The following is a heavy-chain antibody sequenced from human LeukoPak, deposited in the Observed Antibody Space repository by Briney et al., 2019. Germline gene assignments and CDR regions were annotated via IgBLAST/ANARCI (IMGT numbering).Heavy chain of an antibody. V-gene: IGHV3-53*05. J-gene: IGHJ5*02. Sequence: GGCLRLSCAASGFTASSDYMSWVRQAPGKGLEWVSVIYSGVRTYYADSVKGRFTISRDKSKTTVYLQMNSLKFEETAMYYCARNWFDPWGQGTLVTASS. CDR3: ARNWFDP. CDR2: IYSGVRT. CDR1: GFTASSDY.